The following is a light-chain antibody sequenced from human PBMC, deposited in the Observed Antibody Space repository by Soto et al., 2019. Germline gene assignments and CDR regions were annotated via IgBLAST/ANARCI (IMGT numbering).Light chain of an antibody. CDR3: QQLNSYRLT. J-gene: IGKJ4*01. V-gene: IGKV1-9*01. CDR1: QAISSH. CDR2: VAS. Sequence: DIQMTQSPSTLSASVGDRVTITCRSSQAISSHLAWYQQKPGKAPKLLVYVASTLQSGVPSRFSGSGSGTDFSLSINSLQPEDCATDYCQQLNSYRLTFGGGTKVDI.